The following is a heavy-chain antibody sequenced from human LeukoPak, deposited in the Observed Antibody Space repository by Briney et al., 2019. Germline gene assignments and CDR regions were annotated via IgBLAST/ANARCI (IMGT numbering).Heavy chain of an antibody. CDR2: IYHSGST. Sequence: SETLSLTYTVSGYSISSGYYWGWIRQPPGKGLEWIGNIYHSGSTYYNPSLKSRVTISVDTSKNQFSLKLSSVTTADTAVYYCARECFNYYDSSGDAFDIWGQGTMVTVSS. CDR1: GYSISSGYY. D-gene: IGHD3-22*01. J-gene: IGHJ3*02. CDR3: ARECFNYYDSSGDAFDI. V-gene: IGHV4-38-2*02.